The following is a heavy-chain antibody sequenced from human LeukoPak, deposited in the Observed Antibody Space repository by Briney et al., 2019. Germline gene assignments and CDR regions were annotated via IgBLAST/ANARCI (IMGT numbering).Heavy chain of an antibody. J-gene: IGHJ5*02. CDR2: IYQSETT. D-gene: IGHD2-15*01. Sequence: SGTLSLTCAVSGDSISSSNWWSWVRQPPGMGLEWIGQIYQSETTTYDPSLKSRVTISADKSRNQFSLKLISVTAADTAVYSCARVVIVRGYCSGGSCHWFDPWGQGTLVTVSS. CDR1: GDSISSSNW. CDR3: ARVVIVRGYCSGGSCHWFDP. V-gene: IGHV4-4*02.